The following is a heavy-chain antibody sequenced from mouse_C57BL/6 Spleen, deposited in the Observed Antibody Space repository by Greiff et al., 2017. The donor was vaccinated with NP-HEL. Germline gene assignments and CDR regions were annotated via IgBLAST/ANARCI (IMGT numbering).Heavy chain of an antibody. CDR2: IYPSDSET. V-gene: IGHV1-61*01. CDR1: GYTFTSYW. Sequence: VQLQQPGAELVRPGSSVKLSCKASGYTFTSYWMDWVKQRPGQGLEWIGNIYPSDSETHYNQKFKDKATLTVDKSSSTAYMQLSSLTSEDSAVYYCARSGGSSYAYFDVWGTGTTVTVSS. J-gene: IGHJ1*03. CDR3: ARSGGSSYAYFDV. D-gene: IGHD1-1*01.